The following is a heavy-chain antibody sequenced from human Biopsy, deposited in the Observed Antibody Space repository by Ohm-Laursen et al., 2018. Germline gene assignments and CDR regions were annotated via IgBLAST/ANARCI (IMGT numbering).Heavy chain of an antibody. CDR2: FAPEDGKT. D-gene: IGHD1-1*01. CDR1: GYTLTELS. V-gene: IGHV1-24*01. CDR3: AADINVWNVNY. J-gene: IGHJ4*02. Sequence: SSVKVSCKVSGYTLTELSMHWVRQAPGKGLEWMGGFAPEDGKTVYAQNFQARVSMTEDTSTDTAYMELRSLRSEDTAVYYCAADINVWNVNYWGQGTQVTVSS.